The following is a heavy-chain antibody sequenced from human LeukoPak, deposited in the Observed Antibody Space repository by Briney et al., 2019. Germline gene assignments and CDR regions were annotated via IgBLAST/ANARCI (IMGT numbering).Heavy chain of an antibody. D-gene: IGHD3-10*01. CDR3: ARVRSYYYGSGADY. CDR1: GFTFSSYA. Sequence: PGRSLRLSCAASGFTFSSYAMHWVRQAPGKGLEWVAVIWYDGTNKYSADSVKGRFTISRDNSKNTLYLQMNSLRAEDTAVYYCARVRSYYYGSGADYWGQGTLATVSS. CDR2: IWYDGTNK. V-gene: IGHV3-33*08. J-gene: IGHJ4*02.